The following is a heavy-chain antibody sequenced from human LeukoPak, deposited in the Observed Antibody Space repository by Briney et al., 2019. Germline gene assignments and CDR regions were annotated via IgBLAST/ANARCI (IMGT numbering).Heavy chain of an antibody. V-gene: IGHV3-30*04. D-gene: IGHD6-13*01. J-gene: IGHJ4*02. Sequence: GGSLRLSCAASGFTFSSYAMHWVRQAPGKGLEWGAVISYDGSNKYYADSVKGRFTISRDNSKNTLYLQMNSLRAEDTAVYYCAGGGGGRAAAVGYWGQGTLVTVSS. CDR2: ISYDGSNK. CDR3: AGGGGGRAAAVGY. CDR1: GFTFSSYA.